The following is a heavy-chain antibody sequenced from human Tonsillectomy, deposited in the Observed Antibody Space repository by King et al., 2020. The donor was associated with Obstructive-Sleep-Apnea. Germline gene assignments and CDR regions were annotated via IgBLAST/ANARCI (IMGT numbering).Heavy chain of an antibody. Sequence: VQLVESGGGLVQPGGSLKLSCAASGFTFSGSAMHWVRQASGKGLEWVGRIRSKANSYATVYAASVKGRFTISRDDSKNTAFLQMNSLKTEDTAVYYCTRPYYDILTGRRGFDPWGQGTLVTVSS. CDR3: TRPYYDILTGRRGFDP. J-gene: IGHJ5*02. CDR1: GFTFSGSA. V-gene: IGHV3-73*01. CDR2: IRSKANSYAT. D-gene: IGHD3-9*01.